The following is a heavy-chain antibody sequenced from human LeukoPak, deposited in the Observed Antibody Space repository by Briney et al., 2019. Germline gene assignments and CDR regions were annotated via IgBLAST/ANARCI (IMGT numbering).Heavy chain of an antibody. CDR3: ARNLAGDYFPNWFDP. V-gene: IGHV3-23*01. CDR1: GFTFSGYT. CDR2: ISGGSGDIT. J-gene: IGHJ5*02. Sequence: GGSLRLSCAVSGFTFSGYTMSWVRQTPGKGLEWVSAISGGSGDITYYADSVKGRFTVSRDSSKNTLFLQLNSLGAEDTAVYYCARNLAGDYFPNWFDPWGQGTLVTVSS. D-gene: IGHD7-27*01.